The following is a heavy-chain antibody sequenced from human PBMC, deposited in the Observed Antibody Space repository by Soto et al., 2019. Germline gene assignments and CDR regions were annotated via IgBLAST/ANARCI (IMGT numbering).Heavy chain of an antibody. CDR1: GGTFSSYA. CDR2: IIPIFGTA. D-gene: IGHD6-13*01. Sequence: SVKVSCKASGGTFSSYAISWVRQAPGQGLEWMGGIIPIFGTANYAQKFQGRVTITADESTSTAYMELSSLRSEDTAVYYCATDLPGIAAAGIDYWGQGTLVTVSS. J-gene: IGHJ4*02. V-gene: IGHV1-69*13. CDR3: ATDLPGIAAAGIDY.